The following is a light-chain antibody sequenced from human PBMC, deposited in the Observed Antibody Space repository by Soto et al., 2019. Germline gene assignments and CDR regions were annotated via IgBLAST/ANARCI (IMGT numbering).Light chain of an antibody. J-gene: IGKJ3*01. CDR2: DAS. CDR1: QSIGSF. V-gene: IGKV3-11*01. Sequence: EIVLTQSPATLSLSPGERATLSCRASQSIGSFLAWYQQKPGQPPRLLIYDASNRATGIPGRFSGSGSGTDFTLTISSLEPEDFAFYYCQQRGNWPPTFGPGTKLNIK. CDR3: QQRGNWPPT.